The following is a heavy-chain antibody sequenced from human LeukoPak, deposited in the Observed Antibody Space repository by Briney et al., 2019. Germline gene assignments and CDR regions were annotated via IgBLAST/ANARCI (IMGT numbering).Heavy chain of an antibody. CDR3: TKGDDYGANTRLPKFNWFDP. CDR1: GFSFSKYA. V-gene: IGHV3-30*02. Sequence: QPGGSLRPSCAASGFSFSKYAMHWVRQVPGKGLEWVSFIRYDGNIKNYADSVKGRFTISRDNSKDTLYLQMNSLRAEDTAVYYCTKGDDYGANTRLPKFNWFDPWGQGALVTVSS. D-gene: IGHD4-23*01. J-gene: IGHJ5*02. CDR2: IRYDGNIK.